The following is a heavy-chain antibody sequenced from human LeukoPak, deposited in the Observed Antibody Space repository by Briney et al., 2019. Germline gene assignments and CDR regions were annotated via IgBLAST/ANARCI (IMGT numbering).Heavy chain of an antibody. V-gene: IGHV3-30*02. D-gene: IGHD4-17*01. Sequence: GGSLRLSCAASGFTFSSYGMHWVRQAPGKGLEWVAVIRYDGSNKYYADSVKGRFTISRDNSKNTLYLQMNSLRAEDTAVYYCAKDGGPYGATGDYWGQGTLVTVSS. CDR1: GFTFSSYG. CDR2: IRYDGSNK. CDR3: AKDGGPYGATGDY. J-gene: IGHJ4*02.